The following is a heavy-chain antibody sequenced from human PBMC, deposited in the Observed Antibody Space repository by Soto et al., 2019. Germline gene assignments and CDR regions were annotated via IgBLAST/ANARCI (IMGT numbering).Heavy chain of an antibody. V-gene: IGHV3-23*01. CDR3: AKEVEIGPHFDY. CDR1: GFTFSSYA. CDR2: ISGSGGST. Sequence: GGSLRLSCAASGFTFSSYAMSWVRQAPGKGLEWVSAISGSGGSTYYADSVKGRFTISRDNSKNTLYLQINSPRAEDTAVYYCAKEVEIGPHFDYWGEGTLVTVSS. D-gene: IGHD1-1*01. J-gene: IGHJ4*02.